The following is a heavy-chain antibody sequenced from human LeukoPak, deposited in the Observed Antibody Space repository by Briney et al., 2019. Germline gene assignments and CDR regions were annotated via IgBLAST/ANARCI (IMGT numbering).Heavy chain of an antibody. CDR3: ARDANSGWYYHFDY. Sequence: GASVKVSCKASGYTFTGYYMHWVRQAPGQGLEWMGRINPNSGGTNYAQKFQGRVTMTRDTSISTAYMELSRLRSDDTAVYYCARDANSGWYYHFDYWGQGTLVTVSS. CDR2: INPNSGGT. D-gene: IGHD6-19*01. J-gene: IGHJ4*02. CDR1: GYTFTGYY. V-gene: IGHV1-2*06.